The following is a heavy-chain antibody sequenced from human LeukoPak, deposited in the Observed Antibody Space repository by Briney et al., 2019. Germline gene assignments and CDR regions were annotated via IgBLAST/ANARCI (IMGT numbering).Heavy chain of an antibody. CDR2: IDPSDSYT. CDR1: GYSFTSYW. Sequence: GASLQISCKGSGYSFTSYWISWVRQMPGKGLEWMGRIDPSDSYTNYSPSFQGHVTISADKSISTAYLQWSSLKASDTAMYYCARRVVVAATHHNFTNQEYYYYGMDVWGQGTTVTVSS. CDR3: ARRVVVAATHHNFTNQEYYYYGMDV. V-gene: IGHV5-10-1*01. J-gene: IGHJ6*02. D-gene: IGHD2-15*01.